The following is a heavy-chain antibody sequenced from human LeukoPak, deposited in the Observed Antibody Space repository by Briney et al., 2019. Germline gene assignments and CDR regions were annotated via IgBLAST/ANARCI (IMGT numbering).Heavy chain of an antibody. Sequence: GASVKVSCKASGYTFTTYIMNWVRQAPGQGLEWMGWINTNTGNPTYAQGFTGRFVFSLDTSVSTAYLQISSLKAEDTAVYYCARGSERTRYYDSSGYQIDYWGQGTLVTVSS. CDR1: GYTFTTYI. V-gene: IGHV7-4-1*02. CDR3: ARGSERTRYYDSSGYQIDY. CDR2: INTNTGNP. D-gene: IGHD3-22*01. J-gene: IGHJ4*02.